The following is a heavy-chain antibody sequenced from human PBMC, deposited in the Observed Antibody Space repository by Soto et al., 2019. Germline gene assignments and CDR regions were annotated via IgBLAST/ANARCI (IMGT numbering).Heavy chain of an antibody. V-gene: IGHV1-8*01. D-gene: IGHD5-18*01. CDR1: GYTFRDYD. CDR3: ARRARIGKQLWLPFDY. J-gene: IGHJ4*02. Sequence: QVQLVQSGAEVKKPGASVMVSCKASGYTFRDYDLNWVRQASGQGLEWMGWMNPNSGNTAYAQKFQGTVTMTRDTSIKTAYMELTSLRSEDTAVYYCARRARIGKQLWLPFDYWAQGTLVTVSS. CDR2: MNPNSGNT.